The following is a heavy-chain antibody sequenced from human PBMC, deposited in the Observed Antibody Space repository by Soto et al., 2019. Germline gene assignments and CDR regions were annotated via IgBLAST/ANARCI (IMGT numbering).Heavy chain of an antibody. CDR1: GFTFSDHY. CDR2: TRNKANSYTT. CDR3: ARGSRIGPRFDY. J-gene: IGHJ4*02. Sequence: GGSLRLSCAASGFTFSDHYMDWVRQAPGKGLEWVGRTRNKANSYTTEYAASVKGRFTISRDDSKNSLYLQMNSLKTEDTAVYYCARGSRIGPRFDYWGQGTLVTVS. D-gene: IGHD1-26*01. V-gene: IGHV3-72*01.